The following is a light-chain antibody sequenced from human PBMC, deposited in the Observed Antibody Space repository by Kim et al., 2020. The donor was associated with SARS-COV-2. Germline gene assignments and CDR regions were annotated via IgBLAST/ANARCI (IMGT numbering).Light chain of an antibody. CDR2: GTS. CDR3: QQYKSYPRT. CDR1: QDINHY. Sequence: SASVGDTVTITCRARQDINHYLAWFQQKPGKAPKSLIYGTSNLRGGVPSKFSGSGSATDFTLTISSLQPEDFATYYCQQYKSYPRTFGGGTKLEI. J-gene: IGKJ4*01. V-gene: IGKV1-16*02.